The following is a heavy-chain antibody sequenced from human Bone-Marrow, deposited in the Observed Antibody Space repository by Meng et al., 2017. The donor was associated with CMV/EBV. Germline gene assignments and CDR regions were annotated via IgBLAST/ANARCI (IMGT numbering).Heavy chain of an antibody. J-gene: IGHJ6*01. Sequence: GGSLRLSCAASGFTFSSYEMNWVRQAPGKGLEWVSYISSSGSTIYYADSVKGRFTISRDNAKNSLYLQMNSLRAEDTAVYYCARGAIVLMVYARSDGMDVWGQGTTVTFYS. CDR1: GFTFSSYE. D-gene: IGHD2-8*01. CDR2: ISSSGSTI. V-gene: IGHV3-48*03. CDR3: ARGAIVLMVYARSDGMDV.